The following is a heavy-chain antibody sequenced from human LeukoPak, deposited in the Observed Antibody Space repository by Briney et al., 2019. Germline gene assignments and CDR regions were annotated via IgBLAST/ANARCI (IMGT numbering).Heavy chain of an antibody. Sequence: GGSLRLSCAASGFSFSSYTMHWVRQAPGKGLEWVALISYDASNKYYADSVKGRFTISRDSSKNMVYLQMNSLRAEDTAVYYCARVFTPNLIFPRQKNAFDIWGQGTMVTVSS. D-gene: IGHD3-3*01. V-gene: IGHV3-30*04. J-gene: IGHJ3*02. CDR2: ISYDASNK. CDR3: ARVFTPNLIFPRQKNAFDI. CDR1: GFSFSSYT.